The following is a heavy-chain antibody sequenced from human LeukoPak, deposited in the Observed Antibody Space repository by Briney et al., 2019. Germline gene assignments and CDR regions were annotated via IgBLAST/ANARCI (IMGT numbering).Heavy chain of an antibody. CDR3: VKADCSSTSCLTDS. D-gene: IGHD2-2*01. Sequence: GGSLRLSCAASGFTFDDYAMHWVRQGPGKGLEWVSGMNWNGVNTDYADFVKGRFTISRENAQNSLYLQMSSLRPEDTALYYCVKADCSSTSCLTDSWGQGTPVIVSS. V-gene: IGHV3-9*01. J-gene: IGHJ4*02. CDR1: GFTFDDYA. CDR2: MNWNGVNT.